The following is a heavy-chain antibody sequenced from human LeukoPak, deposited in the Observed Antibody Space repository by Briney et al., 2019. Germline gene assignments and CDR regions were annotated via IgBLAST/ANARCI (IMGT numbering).Heavy chain of an antibody. CDR3: ARGPGMDHYYYGMDV. J-gene: IGHJ6*02. Sequence: PSETLSLTCTVSGGSISSYYWSWIRQPPGKGLEWIGYIHYSGSTNYNPSLKSRVTISVDTSKNQFSLKLSSVTAADTAVYYCARGPGMDHYYYGMDVWGQGTTVTVSS. V-gene: IGHV4-59*01. CDR2: IHYSGST. D-gene: IGHD3-10*01. CDR1: GGSISSYY.